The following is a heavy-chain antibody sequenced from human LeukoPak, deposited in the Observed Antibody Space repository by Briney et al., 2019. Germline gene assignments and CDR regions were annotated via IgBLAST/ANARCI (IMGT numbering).Heavy chain of an antibody. Sequence: ASVKVSCKVSGYTLTELSMHWVRQAPGKGLEWMGGFDPEDGETIYAQKFQGRVTMTEDTSTSTAYMELRSLRSDDTAVYYCARGETTWYTSADYWGQGTLVIVSS. CDR2: FDPEDGET. CDR1: GYTLTELS. V-gene: IGHV1-24*01. D-gene: IGHD1-1*01. CDR3: ARGETTWYTSADY. J-gene: IGHJ4*02.